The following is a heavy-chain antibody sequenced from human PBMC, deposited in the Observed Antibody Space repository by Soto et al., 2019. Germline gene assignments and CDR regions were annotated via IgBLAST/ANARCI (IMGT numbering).Heavy chain of an antibody. CDR2: ISGSGNIT. V-gene: IGHV3-48*03. D-gene: IGHD2-8*01. J-gene: IGHJ4*02. CDR3: ARGGVY. CDR1: GFTFSSHE. Sequence: GGSLRLSCAASGFTFSSHEMNWVRQAPGKGLEWISYISGSGNITYYADSVKGRFTIPRDNAQKSLYLQMNSLRVEDTAVYYCARGGVYWGQGTLVTVSS.